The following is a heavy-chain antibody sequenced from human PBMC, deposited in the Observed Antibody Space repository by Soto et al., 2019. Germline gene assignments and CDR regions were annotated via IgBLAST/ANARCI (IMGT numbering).Heavy chain of an antibody. J-gene: IGHJ6*02. CDR3: ARGQWLENYYYYGMDV. CDR1: GYSFTSYW. CDR2: IYPGDSDT. Sequence: WESLKISCKGSGYSFTSYWIGWVRQMPGKGLEWMGIIYPGDSDTRYSPSFQGQVTISADKSISTAYLQWSSLKASDTAMYYCARGQWLENYYYYGMDVWGQGTTVTVSS. V-gene: IGHV5-51*01. D-gene: IGHD6-19*01.